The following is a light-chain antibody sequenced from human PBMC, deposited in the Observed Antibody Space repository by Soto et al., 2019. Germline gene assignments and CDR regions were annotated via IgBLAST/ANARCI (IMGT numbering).Light chain of an antibody. CDR2: DVN. V-gene: IGLV2-14*03. J-gene: IGLJ2*01. CDR3: TSWTTSTTMI. CDR1: SSDIGAYNF. Sequence: QSALTQPASVSGSPGQSITISCTGTSSDIGAYNFVSWYQQHPGKAPKLMLYDVNIRPSGVSNRFSGSKSGNTASLTISGPQAEDGADYYCTSWTTSTTMIFGGGTKVTVL.